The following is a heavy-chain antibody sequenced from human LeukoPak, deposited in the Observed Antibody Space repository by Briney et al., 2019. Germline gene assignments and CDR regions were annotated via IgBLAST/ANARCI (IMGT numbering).Heavy chain of an antibody. D-gene: IGHD2-2*01. Sequence: GSLRLSCAASGFTVSSNYMSWVRQTPGKGLEWVANIKTDGSEKYYVDSVRGRFTISRDNAKNSLYLQMNSLRAEDTAVYYCATYSSRNAREFQSWGQGTLVTVSS. V-gene: IGHV3-7*01. CDR3: ATYSSRNAREFQS. CDR2: IKTDGSEK. CDR1: GFTVSSNY. J-gene: IGHJ1*01.